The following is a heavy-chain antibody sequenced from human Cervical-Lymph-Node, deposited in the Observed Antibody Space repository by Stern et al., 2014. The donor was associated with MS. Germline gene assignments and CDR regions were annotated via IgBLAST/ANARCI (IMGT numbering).Heavy chain of an antibody. Sequence: QVHLQESGPGLVKPSQTLSLTCTVSGASISSGDFYWSWIRQPPGKGLEWIGYIVSRGNTYYNPSLKCRVTISVDTSKNQFSLNLTSVTAADTAVYYCAREIGRDDGDYGADPWGQGTLVTVSS. D-gene: IGHD4-17*01. V-gene: IGHV4-30-4*01. CDR3: AREIGRDDGDYGADP. CDR1: GASISSGDFY. CDR2: IVSRGNT. J-gene: IGHJ5*02.